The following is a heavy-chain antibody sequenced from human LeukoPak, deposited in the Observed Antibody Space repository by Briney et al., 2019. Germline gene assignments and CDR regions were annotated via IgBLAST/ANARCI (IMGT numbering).Heavy chain of an antibody. J-gene: IGHJ4*02. V-gene: IGHV4-34*01. CDR3: ASTKPIVVVVAATSRSLDY. Sequence: SETLSLTCAVYGGSFSGYYWSWIRQPPGKGLEWIGEINHSGSTNYNPPLKSRVTISVDTSKNHFSLKLSSVTAADTAVYYCASTKPIVVVVAATSRSLDYWGQGTLVTVSS. CDR2: INHSGST. D-gene: IGHD2-15*01. CDR1: GGSFSGYY.